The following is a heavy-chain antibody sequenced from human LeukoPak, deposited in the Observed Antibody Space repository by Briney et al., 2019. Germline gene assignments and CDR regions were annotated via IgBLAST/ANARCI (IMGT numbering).Heavy chain of an antibody. CDR1: GFTVCSNY. J-gene: IGHJ3*02. V-gene: IGHV3-53*01. CDR3: ARHLWFGEGWDT. CDR2: IYSGGST. Sequence: GGSLRLSCAASGFTVCSNYMSWVRQAPGKGLEWVSVIYSGGSTCYADSVKGRFTISRDNSKNTLYLQMNSLRAEDAAVYYCARHLWFGEGWDTWSQRTMVTVSS. D-gene: IGHD3-10*01.